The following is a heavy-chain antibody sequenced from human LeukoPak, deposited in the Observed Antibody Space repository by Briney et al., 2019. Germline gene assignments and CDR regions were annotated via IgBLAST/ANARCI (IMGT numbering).Heavy chain of an antibody. CDR3: ARQGGGVPAAPLDY. J-gene: IGHJ4*02. D-gene: IGHD2-2*01. CDR1: GFTVSSSF. CDR2: IYSGGST. Sequence: GGSLRLSCAASGFTVSSSFMSWVRQAPGKGLEWVSVIYSGGSTYYADSVKGRFTISRDNSKNTLYLQMNSLRAEDTAVYYCARQGGGVPAAPLDYWGQGTLVTVSS. V-gene: IGHV3-53*05.